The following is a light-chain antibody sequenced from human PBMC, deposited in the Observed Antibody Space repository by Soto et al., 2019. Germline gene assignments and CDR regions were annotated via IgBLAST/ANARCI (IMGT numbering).Light chain of an antibody. CDR3: QVWDSRNDHVV. CDR2: YDT. J-gene: IGLJ2*01. V-gene: IGLV3-21*04. Sequence: SYELTQPPSVSVAPGKTATITCAGNNIGGKSVHWYQQKPGQAPVLVIYYDTDRPSGIPERFSGSNSENTATLTISRVEAGDEADYHCQVWDSRNDHVVFGGGTKVTVL. CDR1: NIGGKS.